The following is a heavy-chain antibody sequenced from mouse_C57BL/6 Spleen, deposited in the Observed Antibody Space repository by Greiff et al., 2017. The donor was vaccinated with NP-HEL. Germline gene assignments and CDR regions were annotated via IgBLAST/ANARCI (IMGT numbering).Heavy chain of an antibody. CDR3: ARRSTGTGRYFDV. V-gene: IGHV5-12*01. Sequence: EVKLMESGGGLVQPGGSLKLSCAASGFTFSDYYMYWVRQTPEKRLEWVAYISNGGGSTYYPDTVKGRFTIPRDNATNTLYLQMSRLKSEDTAMYYCARRSTGTGRYFDVWGTGTTVTVSS. D-gene: IGHD4-1*02. CDR1: GFTFSDYY. CDR2: ISNGGGST. J-gene: IGHJ1*03.